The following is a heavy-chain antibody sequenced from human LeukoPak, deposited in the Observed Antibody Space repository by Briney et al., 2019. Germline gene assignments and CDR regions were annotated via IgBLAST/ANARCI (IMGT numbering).Heavy chain of an antibody. J-gene: IGHJ4*02. CDR1: GFTFSNYA. CDR2: ISGSGGST. D-gene: IGHD3-22*01. V-gene: IGHV3-23*01. CDR3: ARDRQYYYDSSGYYIPFDY. Sequence: GGSLRLSCAASGFTFSNYAMSWVRQAPGKGLEWVSGISGSGGSTYYADSVKGHFTISRDNSKNTLYLQMNSLRAEDTAVYYCARDRQYYYDSSGYYIPFDYWGQGTLVTVSS.